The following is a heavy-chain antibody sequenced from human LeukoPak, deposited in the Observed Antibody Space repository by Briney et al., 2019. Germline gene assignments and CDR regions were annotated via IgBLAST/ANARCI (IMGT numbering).Heavy chain of an antibody. D-gene: IGHD1-26*01. CDR1: GYSFTSYW. V-gene: IGHV5-51*01. Sequence: KISCKGSGYSFTSYWIGWVRQMPGKGLEWMGIIYPGDSDTRYSPSFQGQVTISADKSISTAYLQWSSLKASDTAMYYCARLRRGDYYYYYMDVWGKGTTVTVSS. CDR2: IYPGDSDT. J-gene: IGHJ6*03. CDR3: ARLRRGDYYYYYMDV.